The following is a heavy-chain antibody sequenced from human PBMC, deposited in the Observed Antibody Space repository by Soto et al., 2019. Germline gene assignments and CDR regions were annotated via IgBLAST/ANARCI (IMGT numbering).Heavy chain of an antibody. J-gene: IGHJ5*02. CDR1: GGSFSGYY. CDR3: ATSETGTYSNWFDP. D-gene: IGHD1-1*01. CDR2: IYDSGNT. V-gene: IGHV4-34*09. Sequence: SETLSLTCAVYGGSFSGYYWSWIRQPPGKGLEWIGYIYDSGNTNYNPSLKSRVTMSVDTSKNQFSLKLSSLTAADTAVYYCATSETGTYSNWFDPWGQGTLVTVSS.